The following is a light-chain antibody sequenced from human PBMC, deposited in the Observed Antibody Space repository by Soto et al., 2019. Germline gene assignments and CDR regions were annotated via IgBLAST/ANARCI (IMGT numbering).Light chain of an antibody. Sequence: QSVLTQPPSASGTPGQRITISCSGSSSNIGSHTVNWHQQVPGTAPKLLICSNNERPSGVPDRFSGSKSGTSASLAISGLQSGDEADYYCAAWDDSLNGVIFGGGTKLTVL. J-gene: IGLJ2*01. CDR1: SSNIGSHT. V-gene: IGLV1-44*01. CDR3: AAWDDSLNGVI. CDR2: SNN.